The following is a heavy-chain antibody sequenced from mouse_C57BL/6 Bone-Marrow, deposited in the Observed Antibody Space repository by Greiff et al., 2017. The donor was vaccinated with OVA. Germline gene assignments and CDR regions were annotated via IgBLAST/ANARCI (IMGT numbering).Heavy chain of an antibody. CDR1: GYTFTSYW. CDR3: ARERDYYDGFAY. Sequence: VQLQQPGAELVKPGASVKMSCKASGYTFTSYWITWVKQRPGQGLEWIGDIYPGSGSTNYNEKFKSKATLTVDTASSTAYMQLSSLTSEDSAVYYCARERDYYDGFAYWGQGTLVTVSA. D-gene: IGHD1-1*01. V-gene: IGHV1-55*01. CDR2: IYPGSGST. J-gene: IGHJ3*01.